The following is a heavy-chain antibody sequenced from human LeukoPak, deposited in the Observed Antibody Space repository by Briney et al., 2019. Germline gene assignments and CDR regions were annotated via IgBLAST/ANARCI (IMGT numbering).Heavy chain of an antibody. CDR3: AGEARAPFGEFHFDY. V-gene: IGHV3-21*01. Sequence: GGSLRLSCAASGFTLSSYSMNWVRQAPGKGLELVSSISSSSTYIYYADSMKGRFTISRDNAKNSLYLQMNSLRAEDTAVYYCAGEARAPFGEFHFDYWGQGTLVTVSS. CDR2: ISSSSTYI. CDR1: GFTLSSYS. J-gene: IGHJ4*02. D-gene: IGHD3-10*01.